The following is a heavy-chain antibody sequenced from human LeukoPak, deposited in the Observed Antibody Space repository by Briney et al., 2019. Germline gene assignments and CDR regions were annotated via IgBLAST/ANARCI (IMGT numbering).Heavy chain of an antibody. CDR1: GFTFSSYE. V-gene: IGHV3-48*03. J-gene: IGHJ4*02. Sequence: PGGSLRLSCAASGFTFSSYEMHWVRQAPGEGLEWVSYISSSGSTIYYADSVKGRFTISRDNAKNSLYLQMNSLRAEDTAVYYCARDVQVATIYPLDYWGQGTLVTVSS. CDR3: ARDVQVATIYPLDY. D-gene: IGHD5-12*01. CDR2: ISSSGSTI.